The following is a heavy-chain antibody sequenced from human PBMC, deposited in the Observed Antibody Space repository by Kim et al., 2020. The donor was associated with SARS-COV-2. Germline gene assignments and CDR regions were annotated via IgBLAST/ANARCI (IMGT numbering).Heavy chain of an antibody. D-gene: IGHD2-15*01. Sequence: NPSLKSGVTISVDTSKSQFSLKLSSVTAADTAVYYCARNYCSGGSCYFDYWGQGTLVTVSS. V-gene: IGHV4-39*01. CDR3: ARNYCSGGSCYFDY. J-gene: IGHJ4*02.